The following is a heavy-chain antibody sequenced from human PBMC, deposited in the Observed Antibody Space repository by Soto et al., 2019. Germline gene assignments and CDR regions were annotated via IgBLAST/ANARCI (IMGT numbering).Heavy chain of an antibody. V-gene: IGHV4-34*01. CDR2: IDHSGST. CDR3: AREEYTYNYRGGDS. D-gene: IGHD5-18*01. J-gene: IGHJ4*02. CDR1: GGSFSGYY. Sequence: NPSETLSLTCAVYGGSFSGYYWSWIRQPPGKGLEWIGEIDHSGSTNYNPSLKSRVTISVDTSKNQFSLTLSSVTAADTAVYYCAREEYTYNYRGGDSWGQGTPVTVSS.